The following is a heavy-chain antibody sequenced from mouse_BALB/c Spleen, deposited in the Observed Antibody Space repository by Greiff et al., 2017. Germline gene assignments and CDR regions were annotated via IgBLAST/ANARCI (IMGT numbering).Heavy chain of an antibody. D-gene: IGHD3-1*01. CDR1: GFSLTSYG. CDR3: ARGQLGLPPYYAIDY. J-gene: IGHJ4*01. CDR2: IWAGGST. V-gene: IGHV2-9*02. Sequence: QVQLKESGPGLVAPSQSLSITCTVSGFSLTSYGVHWVRQPPGKGLEWLGVIWAGGSTNYNSALMSRLSISKDNSKSQVFLKMNSLQTDDTSMYYCARGQLGLPPYYAIDYWGQGTSVTVSS.